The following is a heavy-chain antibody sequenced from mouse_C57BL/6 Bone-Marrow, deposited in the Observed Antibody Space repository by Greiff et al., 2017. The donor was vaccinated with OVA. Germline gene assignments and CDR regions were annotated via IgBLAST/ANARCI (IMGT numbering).Heavy chain of an antibody. V-gene: IGHV8-12*01. J-gene: IGHJ3*01. CDR1: GFSLSTSGMG. Sequence: QVTLKESGPGILQSSQTLSLSCSFSGFSLSTSGMGVSWLRQPSGKGLDWLAHIYWDDDKRYNPSLNSRITISKDTSRNQVFLKITSVDTADTATYYCARRRDDYDEGGAYWGQGTLVTVSA. D-gene: IGHD2-4*01. CDR2: IYWDDDK. CDR3: ARRRDDYDEGGAY.